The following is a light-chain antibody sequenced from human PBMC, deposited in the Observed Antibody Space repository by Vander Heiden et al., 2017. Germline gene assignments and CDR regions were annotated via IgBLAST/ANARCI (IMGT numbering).Light chain of an antibody. V-gene: IGKV1-39*01. CDR3: QQSYSAPPWT. J-gene: IGKJ1*01. CDR2: AAS. Sequence: DIQMTQSPSSLSASVGDRVIITCRASQSISGYINWYQQKPGKAPKLVISAASSLQSGVLSRFSGSGSGTDFILTINSLQPEDLATYYCQQSYSAPPWTFGQGTKVEIK. CDR1: QSISGY.